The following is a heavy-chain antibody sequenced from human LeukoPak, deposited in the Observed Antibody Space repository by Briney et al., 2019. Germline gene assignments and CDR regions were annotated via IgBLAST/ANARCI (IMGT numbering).Heavy chain of an antibody. CDR1: GYSFTSYG. J-gene: IGHJ4*02. CDR3: ARDHGSGWSLDY. CDR2: ISANNGDT. D-gene: IGHD6-19*01. Sequence: GASVKVSCKASGYSFTSYGFSWVRQAPGQGLGWMGWISANNGDTNYAQNFQGRVTMTTDTSTSTTQMELRSLRSDDTAVYYCARDHGSGWSLDYWGQGTLVTVSS. V-gene: IGHV1-18*01.